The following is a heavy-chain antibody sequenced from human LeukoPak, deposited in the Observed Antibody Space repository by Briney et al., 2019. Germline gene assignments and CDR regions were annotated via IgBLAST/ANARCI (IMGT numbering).Heavy chain of an antibody. CDR1: GGSISSGGYY. V-gene: IGHV4-30-2*01. CDR3: ARDNDGYSYGMF. D-gene: IGHD5-18*01. Sequence: SQTLSLTCTVSGGSISSGGYYWSWIRQPPGKGLEWIGYIYHSGSTYYNPSLKSRVTISVDRSKNQFSLKLSSVTAADTAVYYCARDNDGYSYGMFWGQGTLVTVSS. CDR2: IYHSGST. J-gene: IGHJ4*02.